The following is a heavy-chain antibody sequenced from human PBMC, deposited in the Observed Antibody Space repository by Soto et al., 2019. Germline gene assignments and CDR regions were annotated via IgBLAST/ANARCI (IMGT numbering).Heavy chain of an antibody. CDR3: ARGRPYNNYYGSVDGMDV. J-gene: IGHJ6*02. V-gene: IGHV1-18*01. CDR2: ISAYNGNT. CDR1: GYTFTSYG. D-gene: IGHD3-10*01. Sequence: QVQLVQSGAEVKKPGASVKVSCKASGYTFTSYGISWVRQAPGQGLEWMGWISAYNGNTNYAQKLQGRVTMTTDTTTSTAYMELRSLRSDDTAVYYCARGRPYNNYYGSVDGMDVWGQGTTVTVSS.